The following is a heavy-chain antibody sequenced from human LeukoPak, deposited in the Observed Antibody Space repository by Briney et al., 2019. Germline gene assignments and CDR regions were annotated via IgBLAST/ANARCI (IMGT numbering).Heavy chain of an antibody. CDR3: ARQVGKQQLAYFDP. CDR2: MNPNSGNT. V-gene: IGHV1-8*01. Sequence: GASVKVSCRASGYTFTSYDINWVRQATGQGLEWMGWMNPNSGNTGYAQKFQGRVTMTRNTSISTAYMELSSLRSEDTAVYYCARQVGKQQLAYFDPWGQGTLVTVSS. CDR1: GYTFTSYD. D-gene: IGHD6-13*01. J-gene: IGHJ5*02.